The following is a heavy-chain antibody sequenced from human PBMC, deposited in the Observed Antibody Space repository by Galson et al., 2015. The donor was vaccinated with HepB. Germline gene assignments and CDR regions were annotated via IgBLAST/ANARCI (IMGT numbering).Heavy chain of an antibody. Sequence: SLRLSCAASGLTFRGSAMGWVRQAPGKGLEWVSDITTGGGTTYYADSVKGRFTISRDNSKNTLYLQMNILRAEDTAVYYCASSAATAARFDYWGQGTLVTVSS. V-gene: IGHV3-23*01. J-gene: IGHJ4*02. D-gene: IGHD6-25*01. CDR3: ASSAATAARFDY. CDR2: ITTGGGTT. CDR1: GLTFRGSA.